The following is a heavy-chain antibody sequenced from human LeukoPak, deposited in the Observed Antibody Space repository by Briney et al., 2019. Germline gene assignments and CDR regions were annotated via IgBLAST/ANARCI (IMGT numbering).Heavy chain of an antibody. CDR1: GFTFTDYW. CDR3: ARDGTAAGLYFDL. CDR2: IRQDGSEK. Sequence: GSLRLSCEVTGFTFTDYWMNWVRQAPGKGPEWVASIRQDGSEKTYVDSVKGRFTISRDNTKNSLSLQLNGLRAEDTAVYYCARDGTAAGLYFDLWGQGTLVTVSS. J-gene: IGHJ4*01. V-gene: IGHV3-7*01. D-gene: IGHD6-13*01.